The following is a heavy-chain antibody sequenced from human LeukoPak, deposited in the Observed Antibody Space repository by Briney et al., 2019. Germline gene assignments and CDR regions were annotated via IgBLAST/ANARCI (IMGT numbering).Heavy chain of an antibody. CDR3: ARVYGSSWYSDY. CDR2: ISSSCSYI. D-gene: IGHD6-13*01. Sequence: GGSLRLSCAASGFTFSSYSMNWVRQAPGKGLEWVGSISSSCSYIYYADSMKGRFTISRENAKNSLYLQMNSLRAEEKAVYYCARVYGSSWYSDYWGQGTLVTVSS. CDR1: GFTFSSYS. V-gene: IGHV3-21*01. J-gene: IGHJ4*02.